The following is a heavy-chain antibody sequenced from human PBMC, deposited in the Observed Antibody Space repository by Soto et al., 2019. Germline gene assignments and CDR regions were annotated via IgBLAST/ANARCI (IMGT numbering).Heavy chain of an antibody. CDR3: VRVGSTKPGIYP. CDR2: IYYTGRT. V-gene: IGHV4-61*01. D-gene: IGHD6-13*01. Sequence: SETLSLTCTVSGASVSAGSYYWSWIRQPPGKGLEYIGFIYYTGRTSYNPSLQSRVFMSVDTSKNQLSLNLTSVTAADTAGYYCVRVGSTKPGIYPWAQETLVPVSS. CDR1: GASVSAGSYY. J-gene: IGHJ5*02.